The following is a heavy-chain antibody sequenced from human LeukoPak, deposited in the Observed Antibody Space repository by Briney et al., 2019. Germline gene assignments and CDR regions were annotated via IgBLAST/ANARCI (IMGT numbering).Heavy chain of an antibody. CDR1: GGSISSGDYY. J-gene: IGHJ4*02. V-gene: IGHV4-30-4*01. Sequence: PSQTLPLTCTVSGGSISSGDYYWSWIRQPPGKGLEWIGYIYYSGSTYYNPSLKSRVSISVDTSKNQFSLRLTSVTAADTAVYYCTREYYYGSGGDYWGQGTLGTVSS. D-gene: IGHD3-10*01. CDR2: IYYSGST. CDR3: TREYYYGSGGDY.